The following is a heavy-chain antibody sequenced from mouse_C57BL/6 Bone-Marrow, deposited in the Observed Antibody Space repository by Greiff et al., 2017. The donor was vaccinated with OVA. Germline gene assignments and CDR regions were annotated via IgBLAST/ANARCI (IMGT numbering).Heavy chain of an antibody. Sequence: VQLKQSGPELVKPGASVKISCKASGYTFTDYYMNWVKQSHGKSLEWIGDINPNNGGTSYNQKFKGKATLTVDKSSSTAYMELRSLTSEDSAVYYCAREGNYLPWFAYWGQGTLVTVSA. V-gene: IGHV1-26*01. J-gene: IGHJ3*01. CDR2: INPNNGGT. CDR1: GYTFTDYY. D-gene: IGHD2-1*01. CDR3: AREGNYLPWFAY.